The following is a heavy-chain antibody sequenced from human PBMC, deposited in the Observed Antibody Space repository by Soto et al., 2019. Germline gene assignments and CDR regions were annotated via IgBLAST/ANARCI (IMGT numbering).Heavy chain of an antibody. D-gene: IGHD3-9*01. CDR3: AHRRLPNYDILTGYSFDY. V-gene: IGHV2-5*02. Sequence: QITLKESGPTLVKPTQTLTLTCTFSGFSLSTSGVGVGWIRQPPGKALEWLALIYWDDDKRYSPSLKSRLTITKDTSKNQVVLTMTNIDPVDTATYYCAHRRLPNYDILTGYSFDYWGQGTLVTVSS. CDR2: IYWDDDK. J-gene: IGHJ4*02. CDR1: GFSLSTSGVG.